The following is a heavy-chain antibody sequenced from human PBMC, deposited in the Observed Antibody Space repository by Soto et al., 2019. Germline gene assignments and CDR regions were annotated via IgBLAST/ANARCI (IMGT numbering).Heavy chain of an antibody. CDR1: GYTFTAYW. CDR3: ARGGYSGNSKDPFYI. V-gene: IGHV5-51*01. J-gene: IGHJ3*02. D-gene: IGHD6-25*01. CDR2: IYPVDSDT. Sequence: GESLKISCKGSGYTFTAYWIGWVRQMPGKGLEWMGIIYPVDSDTIDSPSFQGQVTISADNSISTAYLQWSSLKASDTAMFYCARGGYSGNSKDPFYIWGPGTMVTVSS.